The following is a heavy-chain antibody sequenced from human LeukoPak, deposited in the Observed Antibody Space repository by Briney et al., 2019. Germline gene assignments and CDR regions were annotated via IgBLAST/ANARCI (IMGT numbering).Heavy chain of an antibody. D-gene: IGHD1-26*01. J-gene: IGHJ3*02. CDR2: ISASADIT. V-gene: IGHV3-23*01. Sequence: GGSLRLSCAASGFTFSSYAMSWVRQAPGKELEWGSAISASADITHYTDSVKGRFTISRDDSKNTLYLQTNSLRAEDTALYYCARVSRSGSLDMHFDIWGQGTMVTVSS. CDR3: ARVSRSGSLDMHFDI. CDR1: GFTFSSYA.